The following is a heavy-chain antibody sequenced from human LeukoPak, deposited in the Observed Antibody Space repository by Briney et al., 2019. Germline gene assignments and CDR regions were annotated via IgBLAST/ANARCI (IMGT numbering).Heavy chain of an antibody. CDR3: AKPPYDSSGYYTNDY. V-gene: IGHV3-23*01. CDR2: ISGSGGST. CDR1: GFTFSSYA. J-gene: IGHJ4*02. D-gene: IGHD3-22*01. Sequence: GGSLRLSCAASGFTFSSYAMSWVRQAPGKGLEWVSAISGSGGSTYYADSVKGRFTISRGNSKNTLYLQMNSLRAEDTAVYYCAKPPYDSSGYYTNDYWGQGALVTVSP.